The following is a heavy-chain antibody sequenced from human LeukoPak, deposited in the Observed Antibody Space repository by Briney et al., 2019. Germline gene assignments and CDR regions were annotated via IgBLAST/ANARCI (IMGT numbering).Heavy chain of an antibody. CDR1: GFTFSDYY. CDR2: ISSSGNII. J-gene: IGHJ4*02. V-gene: IGHV3-11*01. CDR3: ARRRYNWNAIDY. D-gene: IGHD1-20*01. Sequence: GGSRRLSCAASGFTFSDYYMSLIRQAAGEGLEWVSCISSSGNIIYYADSVKGRFTISRDNAKNSLYLQMNSLRAEDTAVYYCARRRYNWNAIDYWGQGTLVTVSS.